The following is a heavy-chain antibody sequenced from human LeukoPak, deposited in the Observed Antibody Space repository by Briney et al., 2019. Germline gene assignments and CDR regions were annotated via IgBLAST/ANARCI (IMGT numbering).Heavy chain of an antibody. CDR1: GFTFDDYG. J-gene: IGHJ3*02. CDR2: INWNGGST. V-gene: IGHV3-20*01. CDR3: ARDHTAGDAFDI. D-gene: IGHD6-13*01. Sequence: TGGSLRLPRAASGFTFDDYGMSWVRQAPGKGLEWVSGINWNGGSTGYADSVKGRFTISRDNAKNSLYLQMNSLRAEDTALYHCARDHTAGDAFDIWGQGTMVTVSS.